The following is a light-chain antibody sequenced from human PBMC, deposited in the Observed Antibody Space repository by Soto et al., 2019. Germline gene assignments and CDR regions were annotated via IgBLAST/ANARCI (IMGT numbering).Light chain of an antibody. CDR1: SSDVGGYNY. CDR2: EVN. V-gene: IGLV2-8*01. J-gene: IGLJ1*01. Sequence: QSVLTQPPSASGSPGQSVTISCTGTSSDVGGYNYVSWYQQHPGKAPKLVIFEVNKRPPGVPDRFSGSKSANTASLTVSGLQTEDEADYYCNSYAGSNSFVFGTGTKVTVL. CDR3: NSYAGSNSFV.